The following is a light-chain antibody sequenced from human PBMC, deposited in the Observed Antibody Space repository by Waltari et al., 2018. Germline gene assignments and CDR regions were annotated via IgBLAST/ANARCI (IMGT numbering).Light chain of an antibody. J-gene: IGLJ2*01. CDR3: QAWDSSHVV. CDR1: KLGDTY. CDR2: QDS. V-gene: IGLV3-1*01. Sequence: SYELTQPPSVSVSPGQPASITCSGDKLGDTYACWYQQKPGQSPVLVIYQDSKRPSGIPERFSGSNSGNTATLTISGTQAMDEADYYCQAWDSSHVVFGGGTKLTVL.